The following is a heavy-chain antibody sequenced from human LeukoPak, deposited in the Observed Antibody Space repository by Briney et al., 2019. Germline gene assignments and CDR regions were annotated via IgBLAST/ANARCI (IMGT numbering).Heavy chain of an antibody. CDR1: GYTFTSYY. D-gene: IGHD3-10*01. CDR3: ARHAGSERYYNGYYYYYYIDV. J-gene: IGHJ6*03. Sequence: ASVKVSCKASGYTFTSYYIHWVRQAPGQGLEWMGLINPSGGSTNYAQKFQGRVTMTRDTSTSTVYMELSSLRSEDTAVYHCARHAGSERYYNGYYYYYYIDVWGKGTTVTISS. V-gene: IGHV1-46*01. CDR2: INPSGGST.